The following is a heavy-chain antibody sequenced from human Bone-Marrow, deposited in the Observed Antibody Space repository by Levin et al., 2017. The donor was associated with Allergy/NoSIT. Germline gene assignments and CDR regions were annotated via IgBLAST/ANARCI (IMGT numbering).Heavy chain of an antibody. V-gene: IGHV4-59*01. CDR1: GGSISSYY. CDR2: IYYSGST. D-gene: IGHD6-6*01. Sequence: PSETLSLTCTVSGGSISSYYWSWIRQPPGKGLEWIGYIYYSGSTNYNPSLKSRVTISVDTSKNQFSLKLSSVTAADTAVYYCARAKQLFFDPWGQGTLVTVSS. CDR3: ARAKQLFFDP. J-gene: IGHJ5*02.